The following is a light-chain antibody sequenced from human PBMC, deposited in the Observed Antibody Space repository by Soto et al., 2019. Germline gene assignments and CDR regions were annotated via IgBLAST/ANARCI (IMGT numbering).Light chain of an antibody. J-gene: IGKJ4*01. CDR2: LAS. CDR3: QYLNSFPLT. CDR1: QVISKY. Sequence: IQLTQSPSSLSASVGDRVTITCRAGQVISKYLAWYQQKPGTAPKLLIYLASTLQGGVPSRFSGSGSGTDFSLTISSLQPEDVATYYCQYLNSFPLTFGGGTKVEIK. V-gene: IGKV1-9*01.